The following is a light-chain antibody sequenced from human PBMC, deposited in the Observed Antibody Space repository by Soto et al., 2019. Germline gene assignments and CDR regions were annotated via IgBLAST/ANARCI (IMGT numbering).Light chain of an antibody. V-gene: IGKV1-39*01. J-gene: IGKJ1*01. CDR1: QSVNTF. CDR2: AAS. CDR3: QQSYRAPRT. Sequence: DLPMTQSPSSLSASVGDRVTITCRATQSVNTFLNWYQQKPGKAPKLLIYAASSLQGGVPSRFNGSGSGTDFTLTISSLQPEDFATYYCQQSYRAPRTFGQGTKVEIK.